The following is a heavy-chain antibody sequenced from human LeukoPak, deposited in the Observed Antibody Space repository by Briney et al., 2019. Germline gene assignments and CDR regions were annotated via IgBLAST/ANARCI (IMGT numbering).Heavy chain of an antibody. CDR1: GGSFSGYY. D-gene: IGHD3-10*01. J-gene: IGHJ6*03. V-gene: IGHV4-34*01. Sequence: SETLSLTCAVYGGSFSGYYWSWIRQPPGKGLEWIGSIYHSGSTYYNPSLKSRVTISVDTSKNQFSLKLSSVTAADTAVYYCAREGVGYYYYMDVWGKGTTVTVSS. CDR3: AREGVGYYYYMDV. CDR2: IYHSGST.